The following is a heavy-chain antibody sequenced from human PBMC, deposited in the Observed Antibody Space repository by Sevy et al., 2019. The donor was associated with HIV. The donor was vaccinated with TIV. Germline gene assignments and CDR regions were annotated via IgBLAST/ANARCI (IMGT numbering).Heavy chain of an antibody. CDR1: GGTFSSYA. J-gene: IGHJ4*02. Sequence: TSVKVSCKASGGTFSSYAISWVRQAPGQGLEWMGGIIPIFGTANYAQKFQGRVTITADESTSTAYMELSSLRAEDTAVYYWATQYCSGGSCYFLFDYWGQGTLVTVSS. D-gene: IGHD2-15*01. CDR3: ATQYCSGGSCYFLFDY. CDR2: IIPIFGTA. V-gene: IGHV1-69*13.